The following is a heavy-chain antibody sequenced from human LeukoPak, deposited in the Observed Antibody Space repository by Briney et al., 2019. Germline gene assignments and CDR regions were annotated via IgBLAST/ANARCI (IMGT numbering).Heavy chain of an antibody. CDR3: VRAVAGKGCIDY. Sequence: GGSLRLSCAASGFAFSTYWMHWVRQAPGKGPVWVSRISPDGRDTIYADSVKGRFTMSRDNDKNTLYLQLSSLRAEDTAVIYCVRAVAGKGCIDYWGQGTLVTVSS. CDR2: ISPDGRDT. J-gene: IGHJ4*02. D-gene: IGHD6-19*01. V-gene: IGHV3-74*01. CDR1: GFAFSTYW.